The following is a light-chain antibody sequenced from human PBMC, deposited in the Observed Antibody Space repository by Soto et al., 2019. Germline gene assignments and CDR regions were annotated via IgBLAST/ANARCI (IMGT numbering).Light chain of an antibody. CDR2: GAS. J-gene: IGKJ1*01. V-gene: IGKV3-20*01. CDR3: QQYGSSPRT. Sequence: EIVLTQSPGTLSLSPGERATLSCRASQSVSSSYLAWYQQKPGPAPRLLIYGASSRATGIPYRFSGSGSGTDFTLTISRLEPEDFAVYYCQQYGSSPRTFGQGTKVEIK. CDR1: QSVSSSY.